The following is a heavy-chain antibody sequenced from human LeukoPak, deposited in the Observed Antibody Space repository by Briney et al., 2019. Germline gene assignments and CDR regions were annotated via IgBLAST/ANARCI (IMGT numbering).Heavy chain of an antibody. V-gene: IGHV4-4*02. J-gene: IGHJ4*02. CDR3: ARKEATPHRVIDN. CDR1: GVPLSTSHW. Sequence: PSETLSLTCAVSGVPLSTSHWWTWVRQPPEKGLEWIGEIYHSGSTNYNPSLKSRVTISVDKSKNQFSLRLSSVTAADTAVYFCARKEATPHRVIDNWGQGTLVTVSS. CDR2: IYHSGST.